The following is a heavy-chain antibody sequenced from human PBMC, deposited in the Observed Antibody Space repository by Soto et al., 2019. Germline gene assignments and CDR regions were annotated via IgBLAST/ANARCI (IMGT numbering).Heavy chain of an antibody. CDR1: GGSISSGDYY. V-gene: IGHV4-30-4*01. CDR2: IYYSGST. J-gene: IGHJ6*02. Sequence: TLSLTCTVSGGSISSGDYYWSWIRQPPGKGLEWIGYIYYSGSTYYNPSLKSRVTISVDTSKNQFSLKLSSVTAADTAVYYCARDNILGILYGGMDVWGQGTTVTVSS. D-gene: IGHD3-3*01. CDR3: ARDNILGILYGGMDV.